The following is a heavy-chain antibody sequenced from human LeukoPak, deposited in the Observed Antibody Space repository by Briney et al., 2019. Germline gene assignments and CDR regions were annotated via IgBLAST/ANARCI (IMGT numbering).Heavy chain of an antibody. CDR3: ARDPVDGYSHFDY. CDR2: IKAKSGDI. Sequence: ASVKVSCKASGYTLTDHHMIWVRQAPGQGLEWRGWIKAKSGDIKYAQEFQGRVTMTRDTSISTDYMELSSLRFDDTATYYCARDPVDGYSHFDYWGQGTQVTVSP. J-gene: IGHJ4*02. CDR1: GYTLTDHH. D-gene: IGHD5-18*01. V-gene: IGHV1-2*02.